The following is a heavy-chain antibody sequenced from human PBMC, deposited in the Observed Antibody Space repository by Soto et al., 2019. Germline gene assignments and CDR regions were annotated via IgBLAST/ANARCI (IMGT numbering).Heavy chain of an antibody. J-gene: IGHJ4*02. CDR3: ATLTGPD. CDR2: IYSSGTT. Sequence: QLQLQESGPGLVKPSETLSLTCTVSGGSISSHNYYWDWIRQPPGKGLEWIGSIYSSGTTYYSPSRPSRVTISVDTSKHHFTRQLSSVTAADTAVYYCATLTGPDWGQGTLVTVSS. CDR1: GGSISSHNYY. V-gene: IGHV4-39*02.